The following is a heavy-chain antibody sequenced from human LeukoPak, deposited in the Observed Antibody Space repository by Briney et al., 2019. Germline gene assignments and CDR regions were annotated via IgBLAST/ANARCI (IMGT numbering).Heavy chain of an antibody. CDR3: ARGQIVVVVAGPYYYYYMDV. CDR1: GGSFSGYY. Sequence: PSETLSLTCAVYGGSFSGYYWSWIRQPPGKGLEWIGEINHSGSTNYNPSLKSRVTISVDTSKNQFSLKLSSVTAADTAVYYCARGQIVVVVAGPYYYYYMDVWGKGPTVTVSS. V-gene: IGHV4-34*01. J-gene: IGHJ6*03. CDR2: INHSGST. D-gene: IGHD2-15*01.